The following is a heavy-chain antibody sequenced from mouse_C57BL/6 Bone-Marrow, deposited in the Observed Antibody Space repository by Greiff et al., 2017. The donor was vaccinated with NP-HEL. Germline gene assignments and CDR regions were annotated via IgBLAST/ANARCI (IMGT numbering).Heavy chain of an antibody. Sequence: EVKLVESGPGLVKPSQSLSLTCSVTGYSITSGYYWNWIRQFPGNKLEWMGYISYDGSNNYNPSLKNRISITRDTSKNQFFLKLNSVTTEDTATYYCARLSFAYWGQGTLVTVSA. CDR3: ARLSFAY. CDR2: ISYDGSN. V-gene: IGHV3-6*01. CDR1: GYSITSGYY. J-gene: IGHJ3*01.